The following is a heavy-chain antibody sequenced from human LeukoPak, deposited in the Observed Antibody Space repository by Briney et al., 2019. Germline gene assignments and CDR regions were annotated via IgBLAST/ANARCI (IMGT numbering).Heavy chain of an antibody. J-gene: IGHJ4*02. Sequence: GGSLRLSCEASGFTFRNAWMSWVRQAPGKGLEWVGRIKSKVDGETVEYAAPVKGRFTISRDDSKGTLYLQMDSLKTEDTAVYYCTTELWFGNAPSMRFDYWGQGALVTVSS. CDR3: TTELWFGNAPSMRFDY. CDR2: IKSKVDGETV. V-gene: IGHV3-15*01. CDR1: GFTFRNAW. D-gene: IGHD3-10*01.